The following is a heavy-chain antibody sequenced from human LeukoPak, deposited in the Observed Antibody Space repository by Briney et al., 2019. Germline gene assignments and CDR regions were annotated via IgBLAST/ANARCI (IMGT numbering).Heavy chain of an antibody. Sequence: MPSETLSLTCTVSGVSISSYYWSWIRQPAGKGLEWIGRIHTSGSTNYNPSLKSRVTMSVDTSKNQFSLKLSSVTAADTAVYYCARDQYYYDSSGYLTFDYWGQGTLVTVSS. J-gene: IGHJ4*02. CDR2: IHTSGST. D-gene: IGHD3-22*01. CDR1: GVSISSYY. V-gene: IGHV4-4*07. CDR3: ARDQYYYDSSGYLTFDY.